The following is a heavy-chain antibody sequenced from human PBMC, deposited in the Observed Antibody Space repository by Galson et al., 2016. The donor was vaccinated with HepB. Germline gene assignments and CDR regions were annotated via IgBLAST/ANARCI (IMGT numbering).Heavy chain of an antibody. V-gene: IGHV3-48*04. CDR1: GFTFSSYS. Sequence: SLRLSCAASGFTFSSYSMSWVRQAPGRGLEWVSYIRSSSSTIYYADSVKGRFTISRDNAKNSLFLQLNSLRAEDTAVYYCARLRFSSSWYKDYWGQGTLVTVSS. CDR3: ARLRFSSSWYKDY. J-gene: IGHJ4*02. CDR2: IRSSSSTI. D-gene: IGHD6-13*01.